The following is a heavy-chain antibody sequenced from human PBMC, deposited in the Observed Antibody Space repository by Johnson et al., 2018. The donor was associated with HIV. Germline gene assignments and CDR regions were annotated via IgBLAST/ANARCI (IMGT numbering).Heavy chain of an antibody. CDR3: AREGPSERAGFDI. Sequence: VQLVESGGGLVQPGGSLRLSCAASGFTFSDYWMSWVRQAPGKGLEWVANIKQDESNKYYADSVKGRFTISRDNSKNTLYLQMNSLRAEDTAVYYCAREGPSERAGFDIWGQGTMVTVSS. J-gene: IGHJ3*02. V-gene: IGHV3-7*01. CDR2: IKQDESNK. CDR1: GFTFSDYW.